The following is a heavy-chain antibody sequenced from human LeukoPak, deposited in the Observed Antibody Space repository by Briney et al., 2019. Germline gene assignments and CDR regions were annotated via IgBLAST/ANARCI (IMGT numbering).Heavy chain of an antibody. J-gene: IGHJ4*02. CDR1: GYTLTELS. D-gene: IGHD6-13*01. Sequence: GASMKVSCKVSGYTLTELSMHWVRQAPGKGLEWMGGFDPEDGETIYAQKFQGRVTMTEDTSTDTAYMELSSLRSEDTAVYYCATSVAAAGFLTYWGQGTLVTVSS. V-gene: IGHV1-24*01. CDR3: ATSVAAAGFLTY. CDR2: FDPEDGET.